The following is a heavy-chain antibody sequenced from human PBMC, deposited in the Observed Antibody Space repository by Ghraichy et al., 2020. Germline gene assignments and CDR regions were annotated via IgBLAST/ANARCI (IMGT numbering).Heavy chain of an antibody. J-gene: IGHJ4*02. V-gene: IGHV4-34*01. Sequence: TLSLTCAVYGGSFSGYYWSWIRQPPGTGLEWIGEIDHSGSTNYNPSLKSRVTISVDTSKNQFSLKLSSVTAADTAVYYCARGPRYSSSWYNYWGQGTLVTVSS. CDR2: IDHSGST. D-gene: IGHD6-13*01. CDR1: GGSFSGYY. CDR3: ARGPRYSSSWYNY.